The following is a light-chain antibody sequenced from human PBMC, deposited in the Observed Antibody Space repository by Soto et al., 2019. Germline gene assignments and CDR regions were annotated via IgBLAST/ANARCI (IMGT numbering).Light chain of an antibody. CDR3: QVWDSSSDHYV. CDR1: NIRSKS. J-gene: IGLJ1*01. CDR2: DDS. Sequence: SYVLTQPPSVPVAPGQTARITCGGNNIRSKSVHWYQQKPGQAPVLFVYDDSDRASGIPERFSGSKSGSTATLTISRVEAGDEADYYCQVWDSSSDHYVFGTGTKVTVL. V-gene: IGLV3-21*02.